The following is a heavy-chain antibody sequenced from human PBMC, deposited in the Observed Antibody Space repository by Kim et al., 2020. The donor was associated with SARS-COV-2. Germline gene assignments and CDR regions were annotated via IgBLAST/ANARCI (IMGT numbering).Heavy chain of an antibody. V-gene: IGHV3-7*01. J-gene: IGHJ5*02. D-gene: IGHD3-22*01. Sequence: VDLVKGRFTISRANAKNSLYLQMNSLRAEDTAVYYCARVTDYYDSSGLDPWGQGTLVTVSS. CDR3: ARVTDYYDSSGLDP.